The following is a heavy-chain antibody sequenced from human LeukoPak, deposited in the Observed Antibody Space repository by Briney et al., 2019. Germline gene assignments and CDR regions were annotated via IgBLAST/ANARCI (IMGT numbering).Heavy chain of an antibody. CDR1: GGSLSSGGYY. CDR3: ATGPYSSSWYGGFDY. D-gene: IGHD6-13*01. V-gene: IGHV4-31*03. CDR2: IYYSGST. Sequence: SQTLSPPRPVSGGSLSSGGYYWGWIRQPPGEGLGGVGYIYYSGSTYYNPSLKSRVTISVDTSKNQFSLKLSSVTAADTAVYYCATGPYSSSWYGGFDYWGQGTLVTVSS. J-gene: IGHJ4*02.